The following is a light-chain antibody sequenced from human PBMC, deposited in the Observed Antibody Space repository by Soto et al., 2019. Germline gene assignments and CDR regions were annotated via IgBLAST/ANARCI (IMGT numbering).Light chain of an antibody. J-gene: IGKJ4*01. CDR3: QQYRSSPLT. CDR1: QSVSSN. CDR2: SAS. Sequence: EIVMTQSPATLSVSPGERATLSCRASQSVSSNLAWYQQKPGQAPRLLIHSASSRATGIPDRFSGSGSGTDFTLTISRLEPEDSAVYYCQQYRSSPLTFGGGTKVDSK. V-gene: IGKV3-20*01.